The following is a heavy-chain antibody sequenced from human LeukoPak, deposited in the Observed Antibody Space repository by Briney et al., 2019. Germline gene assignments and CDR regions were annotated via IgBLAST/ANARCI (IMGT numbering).Heavy chain of an antibody. J-gene: IGHJ5*02. CDR3: ARGDCSSTSCPYNWFDP. Sequence: PSETLSLTYAVHGGSFSGYYWSWIRQPPGKGLEWIGEINHSGSTNYNPSLKSRVTISVDTSKNQFSLKLSSVTAADTAVYYCARGDCSSTSCPYNWFDPWGQGTLVTVSS. V-gene: IGHV4-34*01. D-gene: IGHD2-2*01. CDR1: GGSFSGYY. CDR2: INHSGST.